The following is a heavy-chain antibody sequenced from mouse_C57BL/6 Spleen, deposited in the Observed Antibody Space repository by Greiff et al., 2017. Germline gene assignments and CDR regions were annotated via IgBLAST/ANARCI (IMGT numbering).Heavy chain of an antibody. Sequence: LVESGGGLVQPGGSLKLSCAASGFTFSDYYMYWVRQTPEKRLEWVAYISNGGGSTYYPDTVKGRFTISRDNAKNTLYLQMSRLKSEDTAMYYCARHVRYYGSSPPFDVWGTGTTVTVSS. CDR1: GFTFSDYY. V-gene: IGHV5-12*01. CDR3: ARHVRYYGSSPPFDV. J-gene: IGHJ1*03. CDR2: ISNGGGST. D-gene: IGHD1-1*01.